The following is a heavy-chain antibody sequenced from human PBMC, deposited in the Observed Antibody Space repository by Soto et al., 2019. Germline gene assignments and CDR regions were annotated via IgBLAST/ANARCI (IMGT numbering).Heavy chain of an antibody. J-gene: IGHJ6*02. CDR3: ARSGYYDSSGYPYYYYGMDV. CDR1: GFTFRSYE. V-gene: IGHV3-48*03. Sequence: PVGSLRLSCAASGFTFRSYEMNWVRQAPGKGLEWVSYITSSGSPIYYADSVKGRFTISRDNAKNSLYLQMNSLRGEDTAVYYCARSGYYDSSGYPYYYYGMDVWGQGTTVTVSS. D-gene: IGHD3-22*01. CDR2: ITSSGSPI.